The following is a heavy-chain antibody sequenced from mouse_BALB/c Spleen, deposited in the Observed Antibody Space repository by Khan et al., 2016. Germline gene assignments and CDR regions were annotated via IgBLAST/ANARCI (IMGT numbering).Heavy chain of an antibody. CDR1: GFDFSISF. Sequence: EVQLQESGFFLFQPGGSLKLSCAASGFDFSISFIIFFRHSPGKGLEWIGEINPDSSTINYMPSLKDKFIISRDNAKNTMYLQMRKVRSEDTALYYCARLDYYGLGAYWGQGTLVTVSA. D-gene: IGHD1-2*01. V-gene: IGHV4-1*02. CDR3: ARLDYYGLGAY. CDR2: INPDSSTI. J-gene: IGHJ3*01.